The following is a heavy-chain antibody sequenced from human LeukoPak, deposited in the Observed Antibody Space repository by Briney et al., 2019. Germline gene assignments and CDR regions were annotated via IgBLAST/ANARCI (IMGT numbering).Heavy chain of an antibody. CDR3: ARGGYYDSSFFWGYAFDI. CDR1: GGSISSSSYY. Sequence: PSETLSLTCTVSGGSISSSSYYWGWIRQPPGKGLEWIGSIYYSGSTYYNPSLKSRVTISVDTSKNQFSLKLSSVTAADTAVYYCARGGYYDSSFFWGYAFDIWGQGTMVTVSS. D-gene: IGHD3-22*01. V-gene: IGHV4-39*07. CDR2: IYYSGST. J-gene: IGHJ3*02.